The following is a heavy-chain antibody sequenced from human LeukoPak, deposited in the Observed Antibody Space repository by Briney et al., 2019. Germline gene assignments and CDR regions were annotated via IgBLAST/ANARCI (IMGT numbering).Heavy chain of an antibody. CDR3: ASGYDYVDY. CDR1: GFTFSSYA. J-gene: IGHJ4*02. CDR2: ISGSGGST. Sequence: PGGSLRLSCAASGFTFSSYAMSWVRQAPGKGLEWVSAISGSGGSTYYADSVKGRFTISRDNAKNSLYLQMNSLRAEDTAVYYCASGYDYVDYWGQGTLVTVSS. V-gene: IGHV3-23*01. D-gene: IGHD5-12*01.